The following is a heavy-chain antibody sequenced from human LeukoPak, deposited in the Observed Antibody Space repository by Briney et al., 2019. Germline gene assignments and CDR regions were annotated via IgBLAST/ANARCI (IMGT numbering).Heavy chain of an antibody. CDR3: ARPPMATMGTIAFDI. Sequence: SETLSLTCAVYGGSFSGYYWSWIRQPPGKGLEWIGEINHSGSTNYNPSLKSRVTISVDTSKNQFSLKLSSVTAADTAVYYCARPPMATMGTIAFDIWGQGTMVTVSS. CDR2: INHSGST. J-gene: IGHJ3*02. D-gene: IGHD5-24*01. V-gene: IGHV4-34*01. CDR1: GGSFSGYY.